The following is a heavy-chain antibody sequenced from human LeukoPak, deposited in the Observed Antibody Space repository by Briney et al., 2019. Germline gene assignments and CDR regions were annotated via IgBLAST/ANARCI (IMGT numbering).Heavy chain of an antibody. CDR2: TYHSGNT. J-gene: IGHJ6*03. D-gene: IGHD6-13*01. V-gene: IGHV4-38-2*02. CDR1: GYSISSGYY. Sequence: SETLSLTCNVSGYSISSGYYWGWIRQPPGKGLEWIVTTYHSGNTYYHPSLKSRVTISVDTSKNQFSLKLTSVTATDTAVYYCARGKAAAEIYYMDVWGRGTTVTVSS. CDR3: ARGKAAAEIYYMDV.